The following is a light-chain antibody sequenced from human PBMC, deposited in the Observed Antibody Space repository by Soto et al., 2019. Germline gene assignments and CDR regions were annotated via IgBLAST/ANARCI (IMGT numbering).Light chain of an antibody. Sequence: EIVLTQSPGTLSLSPEQRVTLSCRASQSVSSNYLAWYQQKPGQAPKLLIYGASNRATGVPDRFSGTGSGTDFTLTISRLAPEDFAVYYCHHSCGSLYTFGQGTKLEIK. CDR3: HHSCGSLYT. CDR1: QSVSSNY. CDR2: GAS. J-gene: IGKJ2*01. V-gene: IGKV3-20*01.